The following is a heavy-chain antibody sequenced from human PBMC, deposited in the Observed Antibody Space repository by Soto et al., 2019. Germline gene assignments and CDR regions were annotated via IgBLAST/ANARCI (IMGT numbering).Heavy chain of an antibody. Sequence: VFLLSTDPGGSVYIDHYHWGWLRHTPGKGLEWIGYIHYTGSISYNPSLQSRLTSSVDTSKNQFSLKLTSVTAADTAVYFCARADDGSDRDYYVLDVWGQGTTVTVSS. D-gene: IGHD2-21*02. J-gene: IGHJ6*02. CDR3: ARADDGSDRDYYVLDV. CDR1: GGSVYIDHYH. CDR2: IHYTGSI. V-gene: IGHV4-30-4*01.